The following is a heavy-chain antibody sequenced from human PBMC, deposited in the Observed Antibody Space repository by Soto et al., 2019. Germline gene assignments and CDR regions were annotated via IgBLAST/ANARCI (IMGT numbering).Heavy chain of an antibody. V-gene: IGHV1-69*13. J-gene: IGHJ6*02. CDR2: IIPIFGTA. D-gene: IGHD1-26*01. CDR3: ARVKSGSYYYYYGMDV. Sequence: SVKVSCKASGGTFSSYAISWVLQAPGQGLEWMGGIIPIFGTANYAQKFQGRVTITADESTSTAYMELSSLRSEDTAVYYCARVKSGSYYYYYGMDVWGQGTTVTVSS. CDR1: GGTFSSYA.